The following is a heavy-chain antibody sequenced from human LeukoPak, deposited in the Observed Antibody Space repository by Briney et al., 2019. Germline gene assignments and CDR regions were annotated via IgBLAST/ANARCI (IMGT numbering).Heavy chain of an antibody. Sequence: SETLSLTCTVSGDSMSSSSYYWGGIRQPPGKGLKGIGSVHHSGSTYYTPSLKSRVTISVDTSKNQFSLKLSSVTAADTAVYQCARLYYYGSGSYLSGFDIWGQGTMVTVSS. D-gene: IGHD3-10*01. CDR3: ARLYYYGSGSYLSGFDI. CDR2: VHHSGST. J-gene: IGHJ3*02. V-gene: IGHV4-39*01. CDR1: GDSMSSSSYY.